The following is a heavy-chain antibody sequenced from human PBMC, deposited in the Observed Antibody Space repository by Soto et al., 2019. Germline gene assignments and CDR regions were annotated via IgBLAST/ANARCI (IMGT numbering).Heavy chain of an antibody. CDR3: ARSLPDSGDYWAFDI. Sequence: TSETLSLTCTVSGGSISSYYWSWIRQPAGKGLEWIGRSGSSNYNPSLKSRVTMSVDSSKNQFSLKLSSVTAADTAVYYCARSLPDSGDYWAFDIWGQGTMVTVSS. J-gene: IGHJ3*02. V-gene: IGHV4-4*07. CDR2: SGSS. D-gene: IGHD4-17*01. CDR1: GGSISSYY.